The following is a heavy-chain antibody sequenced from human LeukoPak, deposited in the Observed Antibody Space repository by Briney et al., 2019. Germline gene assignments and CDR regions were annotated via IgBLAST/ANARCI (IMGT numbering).Heavy chain of an antibody. CDR2: IGGSGDKT. J-gene: IGHJ4*02. CDR1: GFTFNRNA. D-gene: IGHD6-19*01. Sequence: GGSLRLSCAASGFTFNRNAISWVRQAPGKGLEWVSTIGGSGDKTFYADYVKGRFTTSRDNSKDMVHLQMNSLTGEDTALYYCVRRGDASSGWGDHDFWGQGALVTVSS. CDR3: VRRGDASSGWGDHDF. V-gene: IGHV3-23*01.